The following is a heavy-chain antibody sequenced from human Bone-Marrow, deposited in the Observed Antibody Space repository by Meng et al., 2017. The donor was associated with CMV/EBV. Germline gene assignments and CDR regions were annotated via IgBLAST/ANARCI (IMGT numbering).Heavy chain of an antibody. CDR1: GYTFTDCY. Sequence: ASVKVSCKATGYTFTDCYILWVRQAPGQGLEWMGWINPSSGGTNYAQKFQGRVTMTRDTSISTAYMELSRLRSDDTAVYYCARDEQQHHGPSDYWGQGTLVTVSS. CDR3: ARDEQQHHGPSDY. D-gene: IGHD6-13*01. J-gene: IGHJ4*02. CDR2: INPSSGGT. V-gene: IGHV1-2*02.